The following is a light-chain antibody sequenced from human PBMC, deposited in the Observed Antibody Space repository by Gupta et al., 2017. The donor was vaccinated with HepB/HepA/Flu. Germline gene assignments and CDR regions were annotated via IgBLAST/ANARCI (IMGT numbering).Light chain of an antibody. CDR1: QSISSS. CDR3: QQNYRTPKT. J-gene: IGKJ1*01. V-gene: IGKV1-39*01. Sequence: DIQMIQSPSSMSAFAGDRVTITCRASQSISSSFNWYQQRPGKAPKLLIYDATTLQSGVPSRFSGSGSGTDFSLSIVSLQPEDFVTYYCQQNYRTPKTFGQGTRVEVK. CDR2: DAT.